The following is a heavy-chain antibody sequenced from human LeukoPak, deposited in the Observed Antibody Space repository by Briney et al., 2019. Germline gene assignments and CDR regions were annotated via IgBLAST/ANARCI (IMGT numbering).Heavy chain of an antibody. V-gene: IGHV1-69*13. CDR1: GGTFSSYA. CDR2: IIPIFGTA. CDR3: ARDIGDYDFWSGRWFDP. J-gene: IGHJ5*02. Sequence: SVKVSCKASGGTFSSYAISWVRQAPGQGLEWMGGIIPIFGTANYAQKFQGRVTITAGESTSTAYMELSSLRSEDTAVYYCARDIGDYDFWSGRWFDPWGQGTLVTVSS. D-gene: IGHD3-3*01.